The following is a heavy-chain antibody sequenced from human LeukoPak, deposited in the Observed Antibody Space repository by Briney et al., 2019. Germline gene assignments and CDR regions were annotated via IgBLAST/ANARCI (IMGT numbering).Heavy chain of an antibody. D-gene: IGHD3-22*01. CDR1: EYSFTAYY. J-gene: IGHJ4*02. Sequence: ASVKVSCKASEYSFTAYYMHWVRQAPGQGLEWMGWINPNSGGTNYAQKFQGRVTMTRDTSISTVYMELSSLRSDDTAVYYCARDGTYYYDTSGYYGLDYWGQGTLVTVSS. CDR2: INPNSGGT. V-gene: IGHV1-2*02. CDR3: ARDGTYYYDTSGYYGLDY.